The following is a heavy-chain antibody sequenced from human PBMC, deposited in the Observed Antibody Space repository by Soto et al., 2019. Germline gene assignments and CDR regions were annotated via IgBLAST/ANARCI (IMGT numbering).Heavy chain of an antibody. CDR3: AKEYGSTWIDH. Sequence: GGSLRLSCAASGFTFSNYAMSWVRQAPGKGLEWVSAISVSGGSTHYADSVKGRFTISGDNSRNTLFLQLNSLRDEDTAVYYCAKEYGSTWIDHWGQGTPVTVSS. V-gene: IGHV3-23*01. CDR1: GFTFSNYA. D-gene: IGHD6-13*01. CDR2: ISVSGGST. J-gene: IGHJ4*02.